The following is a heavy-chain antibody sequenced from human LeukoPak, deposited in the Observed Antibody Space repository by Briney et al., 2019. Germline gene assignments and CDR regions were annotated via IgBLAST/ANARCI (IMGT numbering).Heavy chain of an antibody. D-gene: IGHD3-22*01. CDR1: GLTFEDYT. CDR2: ISWDGTT. Sequence: GGSLRLSCVAPGLTFEDYTMHWVRQAPGKTLEWGSLISWDGTTYYTDSVKGRFTISRDNSKNSLYLQMDTLRSEDTAFYYCVKDLSYESSGHVLEYWGQGTLVTVSS. V-gene: IGHV3-43*01. CDR3: VKDLSYESSGHVLEY. J-gene: IGHJ4*02.